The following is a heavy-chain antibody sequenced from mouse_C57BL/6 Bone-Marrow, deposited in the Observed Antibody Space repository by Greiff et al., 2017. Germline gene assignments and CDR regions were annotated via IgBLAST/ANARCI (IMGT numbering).Heavy chain of an antibody. D-gene: IGHD1-1*01. J-gene: IGHJ1*03. CDR2: IWSGGST. CDR3: ARGPRAVLYWYVDV. CDR1: GFSLTSYG. V-gene: IGHV2-2*01. Sequence: VQLQQSGPGLVQPSQSLSITCTVSGFSLTSYGVHWVRQSPGKGLEWLGVIWSGGSTDYNAVFISRLSISKDNSKSQVFFKMNSRQADDTAIYYCARGPRAVLYWYVDVWGTGTTGTVSS.